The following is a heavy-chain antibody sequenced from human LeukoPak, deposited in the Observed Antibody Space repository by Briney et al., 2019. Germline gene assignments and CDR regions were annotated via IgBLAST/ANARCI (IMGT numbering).Heavy chain of an antibody. CDR3: ARGPRGYSYGRLFDY. Sequence: SETLSLTCAVYGGSFSGYYWSWIRQPPGKGLEWIGEINHSGSTNYNPSLKSRVTISVDTSKNQFSLKLSSVTAADTAVYYCARGPRGYSYGRLFDYWGQGTLVTVSS. CDR1: GGSFSGYY. J-gene: IGHJ4*02. V-gene: IGHV4-34*01. CDR2: INHSGST. D-gene: IGHD5-18*01.